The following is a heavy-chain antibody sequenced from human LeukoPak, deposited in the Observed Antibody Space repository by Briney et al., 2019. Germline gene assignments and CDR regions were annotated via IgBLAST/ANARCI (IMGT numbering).Heavy chain of an antibody. CDR3: AGSSWHYYFDY. Sequence: GGSLRLSCAASGFTFSSYWMSWVRQAPGKGLEWVANIKQDGSEKYYVDSVKGRFTISRDNSKNTLYLQMNSLRAEDTAVYYCAGSSWHYYFDYWGQGTLVTVSS. CDR1: GFTFSSYW. J-gene: IGHJ4*02. V-gene: IGHV3-7*01. D-gene: IGHD6-13*01. CDR2: IKQDGSEK.